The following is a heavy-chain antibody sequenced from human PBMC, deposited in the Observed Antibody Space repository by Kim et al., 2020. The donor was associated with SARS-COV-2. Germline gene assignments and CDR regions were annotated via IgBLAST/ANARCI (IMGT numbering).Heavy chain of an antibody. J-gene: IGHJ3*02. CDR3: AHRQVDDSDSSISFAI. V-gene: IGHV2-5*01. CDR2: IHWHGGT. D-gene: IGHD3-22*01. Sequence: NALGWLALIHWHGGTRYSPSLEGRVTITKDASKNQVVLTMTNMDPVDTGTYYCAHRQVDDSDSSISFAIWGQGAMVTVSS.